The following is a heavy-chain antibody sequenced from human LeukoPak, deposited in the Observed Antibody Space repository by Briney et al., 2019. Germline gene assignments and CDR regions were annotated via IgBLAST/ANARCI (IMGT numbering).Heavy chain of an antibody. CDR1: GGSFSGYY. V-gene: IGHV4-34*01. Sequence: SETLSLTCAVYGGSFSGYYWSWIRQPPGKGLEWIGEINHSGSTNYNPSLKSRVTISVDTSKNQFSLKLSSVTAADTAVYYCARRAYYYGMTSGAKGPRSPSPQ. CDR3: ARRAYYYGMTS. J-gene: IGHJ6*04. CDR2: INHSGST.